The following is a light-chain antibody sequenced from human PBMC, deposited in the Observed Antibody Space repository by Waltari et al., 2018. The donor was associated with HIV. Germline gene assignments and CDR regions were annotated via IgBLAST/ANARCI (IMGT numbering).Light chain of an antibody. Sequence: QSALTQPPAASGAPGQSVTISCTGTSNDIGPYNYVSWYQQHPDKAPRLLIYEVNKRPPVVPVRFAGAKSGNTAALTVSGLQAEDEADYYCSSDAGSGNLLLFGGGTKVTVL. J-gene: IGLJ6*01. CDR2: EVN. CDR1: SNDIGPYNY. V-gene: IGLV2-8*01. CDR3: SSDAGSGNLLL.